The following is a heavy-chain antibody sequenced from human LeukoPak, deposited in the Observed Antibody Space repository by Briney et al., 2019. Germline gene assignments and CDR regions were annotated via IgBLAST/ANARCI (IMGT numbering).Heavy chain of an antibody. D-gene: IGHD6-6*01. CDR1: GFTFSDYY. Sequence: PGGSLRLSCAASGFTFSDYYMSWIRQAPGKGLEWVSYISSSGSTIYYADSVKGRFTISRDSAKNSLYLQMNSLRAEDTAVYYCAREGYSSSSPYYYYGMDVWGQGTTVTVSS. J-gene: IGHJ6*02. CDR3: AREGYSSSSPYYYYGMDV. V-gene: IGHV3-11*01. CDR2: ISSSGSTI.